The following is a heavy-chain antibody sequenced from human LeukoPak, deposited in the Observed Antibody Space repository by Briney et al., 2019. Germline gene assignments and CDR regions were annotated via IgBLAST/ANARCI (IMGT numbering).Heavy chain of an antibody. CDR2: IYHSGST. V-gene: IGHV4-4*02. CDR1: GGFISSSNW. CDR3: ARDTIAAAGTAFDI. J-gene: IGHJ3*02. D-gene: IGHD6-13*01. Sequence: SETLSLTCAVSGGFISSSNWWSWVRQPPGKGLEWIGEIYHSGSTNYNPSLKSRVTISVDKSKNQFSLKLSSVTAADTAVYYCARDTIAAAGTAFDIWGQGTMVTVSS.